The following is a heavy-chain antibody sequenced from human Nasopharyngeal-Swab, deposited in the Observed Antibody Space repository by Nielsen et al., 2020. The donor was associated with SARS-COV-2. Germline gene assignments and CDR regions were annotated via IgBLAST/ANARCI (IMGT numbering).Heavy chain of an antibody. CDR3: ARVAPVAGTGFDY. Sequence: GESLKISCAASGFTFSSYSIHWVRQDPGKGLERVAVISYDGSNKYYTGSVKGRFTISRDNSKNTLYLQMNSLRAEDTAVYYCARVAPVAGTGFDYWGQGTLVTVSS. CDR2: ISYDGSNK. D-gene: IGHD6-19*01. V-gene: IGHV3-30*04. J-gene: IGHJ4*02. CDR1: GFTFSSYS.